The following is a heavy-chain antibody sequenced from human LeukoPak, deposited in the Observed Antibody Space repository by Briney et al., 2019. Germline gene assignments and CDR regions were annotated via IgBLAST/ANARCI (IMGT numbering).Heavy chain of an antibody. Sequence: GGSLRLSCAASGFTFSSYWMSWVRQAPGKGLEWVANIKQDGSEKYYADSVKGRFTISRDNAKNSLYLQMDSLRAEDTAVYYCASCREWFGEPNDAFDIWGQGTMVTVSS. CDR2: IKQDGSEK. D-gene: IGHD3-10*01. V-gene: IGHV3-7*01. CDR3: ASCREWFGEPNDAFDI. J-gene: IGHJ3*02. CDR1: GFTFSSYW.